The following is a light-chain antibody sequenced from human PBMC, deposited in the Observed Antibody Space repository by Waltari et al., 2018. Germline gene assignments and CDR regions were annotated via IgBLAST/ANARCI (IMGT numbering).Light chain of an antibody. CDR1: QSVLYTSNNKNY. J-gene: IGKJ1*01. Sequence: DIVMTQSPDSLAVSLGARATINCKSSQSVLYTSNNKNYLAWYQQKPGQPPKLLISWASTRESGVPDRFSGSGSGTDFTLTISSLQAEDVAVYHCQQYYNTPPTFGQGTKVEIK. CDR2: WAS. CDR3: QQYYNTPPT. V-gene: IGKV4-1*01.